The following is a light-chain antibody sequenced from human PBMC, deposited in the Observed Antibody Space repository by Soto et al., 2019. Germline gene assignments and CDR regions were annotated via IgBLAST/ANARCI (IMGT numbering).Light chain of an antibody. CDR1: QNNKNY. J-gene: IGKJ1*01. CDR2: WAS. Sequence: SVLPRSPDSLAESLGERATINCESSQNNKNYLAWYQQKAGQPPKLIVDWASTRASGVPDRFSGSGSGTDFTLTISSLQAEDVAVYWCQHYFNSWTFGQGTKVDIK. V-gene: IGKV4-1*01. CDR3: QHYFNSWT.